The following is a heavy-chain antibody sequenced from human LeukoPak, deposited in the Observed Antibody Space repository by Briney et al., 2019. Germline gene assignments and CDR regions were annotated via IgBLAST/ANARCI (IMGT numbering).Heavy chain of an antibody. J-gene: IGHJ5*02. D-gene: IGHD1-1*01. CDR1: GYTFTVYY. Sequence: ASVTVSCTASGYTFTVYYMHWVRQAPGQGLEWMGWINPNSGGTNYAQKFQGRGTMTRDTSISTAYMELSRLRSDDTAVYYCARDQLERPENWFDPWGQGTLVTVSS. V-gene: IGHV1-2*02. CDR2: INPNSGGT. CDR3: ARDQLERPENWFDP.